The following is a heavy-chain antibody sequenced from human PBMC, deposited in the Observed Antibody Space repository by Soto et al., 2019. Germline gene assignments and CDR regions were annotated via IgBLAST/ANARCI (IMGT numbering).Heavy chain of an antibody. Sequence: SVKVSCKASGYTFTSYYMHWVRQAPGQGLEWMGRIIPILGIANYAQKFQGRVTITADKSTSTAYMELSSLRSEDTAVYYCARGVYSGYDSYYYYYMDVWGKGTTVTVSS. V-gene: IGHV1-69*04. CDR1: GYTFTSYY. D-gene: IGHD5-12*01. J-gene: IGHJ6*03. CDR2: IIPILGIA. CDR3: ARGVYSGYDSYYYYYMDV.